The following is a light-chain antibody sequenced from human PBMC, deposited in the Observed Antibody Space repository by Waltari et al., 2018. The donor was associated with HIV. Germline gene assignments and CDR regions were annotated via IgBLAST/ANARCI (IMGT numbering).Light chain of an antibody. CDR3: QQYYSPPPRT. V-gene: IGKV4-1*01. Sequence: DIVMTQSPDSLAVSLGERATINCKSSQSVLYSSNNKNYLAWYQQTPGQPPKALIYWASTRESGVPDRFSGSGSGTDFTLTINSLQAEDVAVYYCQQYYSPPPRTFGQGTKVEIK. CDR1: QSVLYSSNNKNY. J-gene: IGKJ1*01. CDR2: WAS.